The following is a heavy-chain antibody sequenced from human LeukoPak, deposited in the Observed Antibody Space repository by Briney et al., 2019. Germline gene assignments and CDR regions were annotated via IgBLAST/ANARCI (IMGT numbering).Heavy chain of an antibody. CDR1: GGTFSSYA. V-gene: IGHV1-69*04. CDR2: IIPILGIA. Sequence: ASVKVSCKASGGTFSSYAISWVRQAPGQGLEWMGRIIPILGIANYAQKFQGRVTITADKSTSTAYMELSSLRSEDTAVYYCARTVCSSTSCHYIWFDPWGQGTLVTVSS. CDR3: ARTVCSSTSCHYIWFDP. J-gene: IGHJ5*02. D-gene: IGHD2-2*01.